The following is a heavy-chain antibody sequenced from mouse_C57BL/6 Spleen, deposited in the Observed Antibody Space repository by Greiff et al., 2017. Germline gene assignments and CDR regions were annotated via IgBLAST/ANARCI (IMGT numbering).Heavy chain of an antibody. Sequence: EVQGVESGGGLVKPGGSLKLSCAASGFTFSSYAMSWVRQTPEKRLEWVATISDGGSYTYYPDNVKGRFTISRDNAKNNLYLQMSHLKSEDTAMYYCARGGPNFYFDYWGQGTTLTVSS. CDR1: GFTFSSYA. J-gene: IGHJ2*01. CDR2: ISDGGSYT. D-gene: IGHD4-1*01. V-gene: IGHV5-4*01. CDR3: ARGGPNFYFDY.